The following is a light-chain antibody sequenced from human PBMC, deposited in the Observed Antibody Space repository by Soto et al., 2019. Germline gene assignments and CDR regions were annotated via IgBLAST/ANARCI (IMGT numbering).Light chain of an antibody. CDR2: RDR. CDR1: NIGSKN. CDR3: QVWDSSTGV. Sequence: SSELTQPLSVSVALGQTARITCGGTNIGSKNVHWYQQKPGQAPVLVMYRDRNRPSGIPERFSGSNSGNTATLTIGRAQAGDEAYYYCQVWDSSTGVFGTGTKLTVL. V-gene: IGLV3-9*01. J-gene: IGLJ1*01.